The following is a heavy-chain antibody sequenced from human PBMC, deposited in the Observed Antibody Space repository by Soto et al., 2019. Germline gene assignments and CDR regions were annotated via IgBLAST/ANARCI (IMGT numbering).Heavy chain of an antibody. CDR3: ARRVYSGYDKRFDY. CDR1: GGSSSGYY. Sequence: PSETLSLTCAVYGGSSSGYYWSWIRQPPGKGLEWIGEINHSGSTNYNPSLKSRVTISVDTSKNQFSLKLSSVTAADTAVYYCARRVYSGYDKRFDYWGQGTLVTVS. V-gene: IGHV4-34*01. CDR2: INHSGST. J-gene: IGHJ4*02. D-gene: IGHD5-12*01.